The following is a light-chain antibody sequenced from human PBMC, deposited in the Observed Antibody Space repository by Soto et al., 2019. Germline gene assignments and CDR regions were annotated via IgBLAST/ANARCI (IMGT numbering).Light chain of an antibody. CDR3: SSYTTSSTRV. CDR2: ANT. V-gene: IGLV1-40*01. CDR1: SSNIGPTYD. Sequence: QSVLTQPPSVSGAPGQRVTISCTGSSSNIGPTYDVHWYQQLPGTAPKLLIYANTNRPSGVPDRFSGSKSGNTASLTISGLQAEDEADYYCSSYTTSSTRVFGGGTKLTVL. J-gene: IGLJ3*02.